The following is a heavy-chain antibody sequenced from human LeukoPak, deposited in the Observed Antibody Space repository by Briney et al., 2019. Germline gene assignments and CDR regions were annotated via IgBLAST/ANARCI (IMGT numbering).Heavy chain of an antibody. CDR1: GGSIGSSY. V-gene: IGHV4-59*08. Sequence: SETLSLTCTVSGGSIGSSYWGWIRQPPGKGLEWIGYISYSGSTKYNPSLKSRVTLSVDTSKNQFSLKVNSVTAADTAVYYCARRGVEMAPLRPDNWFDPWGQGTLVTVSS. D-gene: IGHD5-24*01. CDR2: ISYSGST. CDR3: ARRGVEMAPLRPDNWFDP. J-gene: IGHJ5*02.